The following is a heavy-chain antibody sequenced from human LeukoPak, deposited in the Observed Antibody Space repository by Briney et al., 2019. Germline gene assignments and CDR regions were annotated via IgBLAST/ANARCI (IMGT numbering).Heavy chain of an antibody. D-gene: IGHD5-18*01. V-gene: IGHV1-2*02. CDR1: GGTFSSYA. J-gene: IGHJ4*02. CDR3: ARDMDTGPDLFDY. Sequence: ASVKVSCKASGGTFSSYAISWVRQAPGQGLEWVGWINPNSGDTDYAQKFQGRVTMTRDTSISTAYMDLSRLRSDDTAVYYCARDMDTGPDLFDYWGQGTLVTVSS. CDR2: INPNSGDT.